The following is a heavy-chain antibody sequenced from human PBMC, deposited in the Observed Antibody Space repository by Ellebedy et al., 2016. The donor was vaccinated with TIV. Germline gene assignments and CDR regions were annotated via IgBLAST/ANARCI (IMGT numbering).Heavy chain of an antibody. CDR3: ARGGWYNWNPHAFDI. Sequence: MPSETLSLTCTVSGGSISSSSYYWGWIRQPPGKGLEWIGSIYYSGSTYYNPSLKSRVTISVDTSKNQFSLKLRSVTAADTAVYYCARGGWYNWNPHAFDIWGQGTMVTVSS. CDR1: GGSISSSSYY. V-gene: IGHV4-39*07. CDR2: IYYSGST. J-gene: IGHJ3*02. D-gene: IGHD1-20*01.